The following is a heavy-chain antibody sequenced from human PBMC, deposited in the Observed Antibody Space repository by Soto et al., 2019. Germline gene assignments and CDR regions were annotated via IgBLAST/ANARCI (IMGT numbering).Heavy chain of an antibody. J-gene: IGHJ4*02. D-gene: IGHD2-15*01. CDR1: GFSLSVYG. Sequence: PGVSLRLSCETSGFSLSVYGMHWVRQAPGKGLEWVAVIWYDASKQFYAASVEGRFTISRDNSKAILYLQMNSLRAEDTAVYYCAAWAEGATEVHWGQGTLVTV. V-gene: IGHV3-33*01. CDR2: IWYDASKQ. CDR3: AAWAEGATEVH.